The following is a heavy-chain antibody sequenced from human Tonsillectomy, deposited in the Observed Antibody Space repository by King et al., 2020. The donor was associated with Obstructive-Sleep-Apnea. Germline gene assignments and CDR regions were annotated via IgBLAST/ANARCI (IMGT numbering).Heavy chain of an antibody. J-gene: IGHJ3*02. CDR1: GGSISSYY. CDR3: ARHTGYYDSSGYAFDI. V-gene: IGHV4-59*01. D-gene: IGHD3-22*01. CDR2: IYYSGST. Sequence: VQLQESGPGLVKPSETLSLTCTVSGGSISSYYWSWIRQPPGKGREWVGYIYYSGSTNYNPSLTSRVTLSVDTSKNQCSLTLRSVTAADTAVYYFARHTGYYDSSGYAFDIWGQGTMVTVSS.